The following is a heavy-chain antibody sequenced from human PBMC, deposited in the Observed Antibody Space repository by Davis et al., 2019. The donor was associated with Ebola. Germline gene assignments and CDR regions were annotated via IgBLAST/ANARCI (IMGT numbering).Heavy chain of an antibody. Sequence: ASVKVSCKASGYTFTSYYMHWVRQAPGQGLEWMGIINPSGGSTSYAQKFQGRVTMTRNTSISTAYMELSSLRSEDTAVYYCARYCYDSSGYFRSDYWGQGTLVTVSS. V-gene: IGHV1-46*01. CDR2: INPSGGST. CDR1: GYTFTSYY. J-gene: IGHJ4*02. D-gene: IGHD3-22*01. CDR3: ARYCYDSSGYFRSDY.